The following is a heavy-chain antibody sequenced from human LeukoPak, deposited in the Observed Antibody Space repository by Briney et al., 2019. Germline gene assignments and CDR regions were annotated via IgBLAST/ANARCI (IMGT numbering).Heavy chain of an antibody. CDR3: ARVESTGGSGSSRDASDI. D-gene: IGHD3-10*01. CDR1: GGTFSGYA. CDR2: IIPILGIA. Sequence: SVKVTCKAAGGTFSGYAIGWVRQAPGQGLKWMGRIIPILGIANYAQKFQGRVTITADKSTSTAYMELSSLRSEDTAVYYCARVESTGGSGSSRDASDIWGQGTMVTASS. V-gene: IGHV1-69*04. J-gene: IGHJ3*02.